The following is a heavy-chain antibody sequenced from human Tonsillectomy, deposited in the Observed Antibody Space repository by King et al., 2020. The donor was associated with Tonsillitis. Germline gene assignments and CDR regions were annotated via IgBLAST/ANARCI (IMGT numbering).Heavy chain of an antibody. Sequence: QLVQSGADVKKPGASVKVSCKASGYTFTSYAIHSVRQAPRQRLEWMGWINAGNGNTNYSKKFQGRVTIYRDTSASTAYMEVSSLRYEDTAVYYFAGDLHREYYFYYMDVWGKGTTVTVSS. CDR2: INAGNGNT. CDR3: AGDLHREYYFYYMDV. CDR1: GYTFTSYA. J-gene: IGHJ6*03. V-gene: IGHV1-3*01.